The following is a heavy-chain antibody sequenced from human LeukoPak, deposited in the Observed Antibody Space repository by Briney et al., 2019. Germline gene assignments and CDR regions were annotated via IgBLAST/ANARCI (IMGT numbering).Heavy chain of an antibody. Sequence: SETLSLTCTVSGGSISSGGYYWSWIRQPPGKGLEWIGYIYHSGSTYYNPSLKSRVTISVDRSKNQFSLKLSSVTAADTAVYYCARKNIVVVPAAGNDAFDIWGQGTMVTVSS. CDR3: ARKNIVVVPAAGNDAFDI. V-gene: IGHV4-30-2*01. CDR2: IYHSGST. CDR1: GGSISSGGYY. J-gene: IGHJ3*02. D-gene: IGHD2-2*01.